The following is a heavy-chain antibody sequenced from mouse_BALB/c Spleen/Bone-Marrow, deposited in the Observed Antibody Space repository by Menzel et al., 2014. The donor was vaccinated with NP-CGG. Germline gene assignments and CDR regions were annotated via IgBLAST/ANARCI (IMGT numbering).Heavy chain of an antibody. CDR3: ARNFYGSSYFDY. J-gene: IGHJ2*01. Sequence: VQLQQSGPELLRPGVSVKLSCKGSGYTFTAHAMHWVKQSHAKSLEWIGLISTYSGNTHYNQNFKGKATMTVDKSSSTAYMELARLTSEDSAIYYCARNFYGSSYFDYWGQGTTLTVSS. D-gene: IGHD1-1*01. V-gene: IGHV1-67*01. CDR2: ISTYSGNT. CDR1: GYTFTAHA.